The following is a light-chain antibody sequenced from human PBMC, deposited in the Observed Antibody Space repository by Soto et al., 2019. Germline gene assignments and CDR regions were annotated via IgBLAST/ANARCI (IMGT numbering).Light chain of an antibody. CDR1: SSDVRGYNY. J-gene: IGLJ1*01. CDR2: DVS. CDR3: SSYTSSSTLLYV. V-gene: IGLV2-14*01. Sequence: QSALTQPASVSGSPGQSITISCTGTSSDVRGYNYVSWYQQHPGKAPKLMIYDVSNRPSGVSNRFSGSKSGNTASLTISGLQAEDEADYYCSSYTSSSTLLYVFGTGTQLTVL.